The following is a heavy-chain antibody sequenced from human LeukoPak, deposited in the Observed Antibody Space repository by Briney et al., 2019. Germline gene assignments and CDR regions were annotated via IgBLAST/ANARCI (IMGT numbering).Heavy chain of an antibody. V-gene: IGHV4-59*01. Sequence: PSETLSLTCTVSGGSISSYYWSWIRQPPGKGLEWIGYIYYSGSTNYNPSLKSRVNISVDTSKNHFSLKLSSVTAADTAVYYCARLGHDAFDIWGQGTMVTVSS. J-gene: IGHJ3*02. CDR1: GGSISSYY. CDR3: ARLGHDAFDI. CDR2: IYYSGST.